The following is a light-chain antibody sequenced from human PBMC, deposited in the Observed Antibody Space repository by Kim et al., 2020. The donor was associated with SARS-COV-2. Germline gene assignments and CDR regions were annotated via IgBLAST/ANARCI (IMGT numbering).Light chain of an antibody. V-gene: IGKV1-39*01. Sequence: DIQMTQSQSSLSASVGDRVTITCRASQSISSLLNWYQQKPGKAPNLLIYGASSLQSGVPSRFSGAGSGTDFTLTISSLQPEDFATYYCQQSYHTPITFGQGTRLEIK. CDR3: QQSYHTPIT. CDR1: QSISSL. CDR2: GAS. J-gene: IGKJ5*01.